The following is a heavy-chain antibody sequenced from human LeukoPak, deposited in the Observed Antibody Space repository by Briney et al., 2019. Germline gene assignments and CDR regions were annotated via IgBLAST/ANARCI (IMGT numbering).Heavy chain of an antibody. CDR2: IIPMFATP. J-gene: IGHJ6*03. D-gene: IGHD2-21*01. CDR3: ARSAGGVPYCGGDCYSPPSYYYYMDV. CDR1: GGTVSSYA. V-gene: IGHV1-69*13. Sequence: ASVKVSCKASGGTVSSYAISWGRQAPGQGLEWMGGIIPMFATPNYAQKFQARVTITADESTSTASMELSSLRSEDTAVYYCARSAGGVPYCGGDCYSPPSYYYYMDVWGKGTSVTVSS.